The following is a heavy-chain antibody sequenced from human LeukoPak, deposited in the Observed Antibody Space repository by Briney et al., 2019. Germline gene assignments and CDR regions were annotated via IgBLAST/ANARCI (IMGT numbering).Heavy chain of an antibody. Sequence: HPGGTLRLSCAASGFTFSNHGMNWVRQAPGKGLEWVSGISPGGDTPYYADSVKGRLTISRDNAKNSLYLQMNSLRVEDTAVYYCARSFAQYSSSWDNWFDPWGQGTLVTVSS. CDR2: ISPGGDTP. V-gene: IGHV3-48*03. CDR3: ARSFAQYSSSWDNWFDP. D-gene: IGHD6-13*01. CDR1: GFTFSNHG. J-gene: IGHJ5*02.